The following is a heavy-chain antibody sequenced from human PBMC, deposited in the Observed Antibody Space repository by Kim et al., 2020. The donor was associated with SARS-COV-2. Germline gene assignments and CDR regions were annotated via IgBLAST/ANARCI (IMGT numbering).Heavy chain of an antibody. V-gene: IGHV3-33*06. Sequence: GGSLRLSCAASGFTFSSYAMHWVRQAPGKGLEWVAVIWYDGSNKYYADSVKGRFTISRDNSKNTLYLQMNSLRAEDTAVYYCAKDRALIAVGGMDVWGQGTTVTVSS. J-gene: IGHJ6*02. CDR1: GFTFSSYA. D-gene: IGHD6-19*01. CDR2: IWYDGSNK. CDR3: AKDRALIAVGGMDV.